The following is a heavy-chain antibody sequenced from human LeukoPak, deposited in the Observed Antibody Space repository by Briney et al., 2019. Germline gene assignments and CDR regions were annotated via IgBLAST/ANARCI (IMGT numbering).Heavy chain of an antibody. CDR2: INPSGGST. Sequence: DPLKVCCKASGYTFTNYYTHWVRHPPGQGPEWMGIINPSGGSTTYSQKFHHTVTIPRDTSTSTVYMELSSLRSEDTAVYYCASPPSISSSYYYYDMDVWGQGTTVTDPS. CDR1: GYTFTNYY. CDR3: ASPPSISSSYYYYDMDV. J-gene: IGHJ6*02. V-gene: IGHV1-46*01. D-gene: IGHD6-6*01.